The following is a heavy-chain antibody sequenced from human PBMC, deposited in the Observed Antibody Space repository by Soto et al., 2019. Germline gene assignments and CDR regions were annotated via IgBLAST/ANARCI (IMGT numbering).Heavy chain of an antibody. CDR1: GGSISSYY. D-gene: IGHD6-25*01. V-gene: IGHV4-59*01. Sequence: QVQLQESGPGLVKPSETLSLTCTVSGGSISSYYWSWIRQPPGKGLEWIGYIYYSGSTNYNPSLDSRVTIPVDTAKNQSPLKLSSVTAADTAVYYCARPHGGSSGWDNWFDPWGQGTLVTVSS. CDR2: IYYSGST. J-gene: IGHJ5*02. CDR3: ARPHGGSSGWDNWFDP.